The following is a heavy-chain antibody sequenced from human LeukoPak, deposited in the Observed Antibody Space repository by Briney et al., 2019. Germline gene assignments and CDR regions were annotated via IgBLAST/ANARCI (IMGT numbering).Heavy chain of an antibody. CDR2: IYSGGST. CDR1: GFIVSSNY. D-gene: IGHD1-26*01. V-gene: IGHV3-53*01. J-gene: IGHJ6*02. Sequence: GGSLRLSCAASGFIVSSNYMNWVRQAPGKGLERVSVIYSGGSTYYADSVKGRFTISRDNSKNTLYLQMNNLRAEDTAVYYCAREPYSGYYYYGMDVWGQGTTVTVSS. CDR3: AREPYSGYYYYGMDV.